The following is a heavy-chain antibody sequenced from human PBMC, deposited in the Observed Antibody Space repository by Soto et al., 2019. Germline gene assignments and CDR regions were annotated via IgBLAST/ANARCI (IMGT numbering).Heavy chain of an antibody. D-gene: IGHD3-16*02. CDR3: ARDLRASMITFGGVIGFPY. V-gene: IGHV3-21*01. Sequence: GESLKISCAASGFTFSSYSMNWVRQAPGKGLEWVSSISSSSSYIYYADSVKGRFTISRDNAKNSLYLQMNSLRAEDTAVYYCARDLRASMITFGGVIGFPYWGQGTLVTVSS. J-gene: IGHJ4*02. CDR1: GFTFSSYS. CDR2: ISSSSSYI.